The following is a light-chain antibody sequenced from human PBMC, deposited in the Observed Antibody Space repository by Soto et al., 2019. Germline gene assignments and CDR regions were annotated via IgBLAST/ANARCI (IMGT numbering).Light chain of an antibody. CDR2: EVS. CDR3: CSYAGSSTLV. CDR1: SSDVGSYNL. Sequence: QAVVTQPASVSGSPGQSITISCTGTSSDVGSYNLVSWYQQHPGKAPKLMIYEVSKRPSGVSNRFSGSKSGNTASLTISGLQAEDEADYYCCSYAGSSTLVFGTGTKLTVL. V-gene: IGLV2-23*02. J-gene: IGLJ1*01.